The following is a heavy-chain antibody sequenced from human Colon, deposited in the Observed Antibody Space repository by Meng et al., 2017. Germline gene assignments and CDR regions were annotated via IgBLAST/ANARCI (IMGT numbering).Heavy chain of an antibody. V-gene: IGHV1-46*01. Sequence: QVQLVQAGAEVKKPGASVKVSCMASGYTFTNHHMHWVRQAPGQGPEWMGIITPSNGDTGYAQKFQGRVSMTRDTSTSTVYMELSGLTSEDTAMYYCAREGPIAVAGYDYWGQGTLVTVSS. J-gene: IGHJ4*02. CDR3: AREGPIAVAGYDY. CDR2: ITPSNGDT. CDR1: GYTFTNHH. D-gene: IGHD6-19*01.